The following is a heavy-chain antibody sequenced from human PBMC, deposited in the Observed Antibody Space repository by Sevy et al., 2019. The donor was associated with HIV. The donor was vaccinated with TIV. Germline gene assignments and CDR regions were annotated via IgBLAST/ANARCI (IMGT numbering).Heavy chain of an antibody. V-gene: IGHV3-48*03. CDR3: ARDLPPSATIVAHFDY. CDR2: ISSSGKSI. D-gene: IGHD5-12*01. CDR1: GFAFSRYE. Sequence: GGSLRLSCEASGFAFSRYEMNWVRQAPGKGLEWVSYISSSGKSISYAHSVKGRFTISRDNAKNSLYLQMNSLRVEDTAIYYCARDLPPSATIVAHFDYWGQGTLVTVSS. J-gene: IGHJ4*02.